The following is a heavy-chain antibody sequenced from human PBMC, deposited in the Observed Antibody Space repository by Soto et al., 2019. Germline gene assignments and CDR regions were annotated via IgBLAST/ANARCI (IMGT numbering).Heavy chain of an antibody. D-gene: IGHD3-10*01. CDR2: ISGSGGST. CDR1: GFTFSSYA. V-gene: IGHV3-23*01. J-gene: IGHJ6*02. CDR3: AKGGVGDYYGMDV. Sequence: VGSLRLSCAASGFTFSSYAMSWVRQAPGKGLEWVSAISGSGGSTYYADSVKGRFTISRDNSKNTLYLQMNSLRAEDTAVYYCAKGGVGDYYGMDVWGQGTTVTVSS.